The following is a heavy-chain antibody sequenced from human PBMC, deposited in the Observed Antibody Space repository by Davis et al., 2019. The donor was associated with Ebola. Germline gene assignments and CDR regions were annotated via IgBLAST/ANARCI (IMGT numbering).Heavy chain of an antibody. V-gene: IGHV4-34*01. D-gene: IGHD6-19*01. CDR2: INHSGST. Sequence: SETLSLTCTVSGGSISGYYWSWIRQPPGKGLEWIGEINHSGSTNYNPSLKSRVTISVDTSKNQFSLKLSSVTAADTAVYYCARGVRYSSGWWRPLFDYWGQGTLVTVSS. CDR3: ARGVRYSSGWWRPLFDY. J-gene: IGHJ4*02. CDR1: GGSISGYY.